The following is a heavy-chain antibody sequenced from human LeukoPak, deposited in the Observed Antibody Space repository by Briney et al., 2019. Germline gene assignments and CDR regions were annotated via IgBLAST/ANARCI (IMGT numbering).Heavy chain of an antibody. D-gene: IGHD6-13*01. J-gene: IGHJ5*02. Sequence: GGSLRLSCAASGFTFSSYSMNWVRQAPGKGLEWVSSISSGSTYTYYADSVKGRFTISRDNAKNSLYLQMNSLRVEDTAIYYCARGDRYIAAALNWFDPWGQGTLVTVSS. CDR3: ARGDRYIAAALNWFDP. CDR2: ISSGSTYT. V-gene: IGHV3-21*01. CDR1: GFTFSSYS.